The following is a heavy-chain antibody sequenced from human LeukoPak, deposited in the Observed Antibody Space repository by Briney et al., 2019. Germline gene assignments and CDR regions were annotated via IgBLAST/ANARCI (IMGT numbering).Heavy chain of an antibody. CDR1: GFTFSSYA. V-gene: IGHV3-48*01. CDR3: ARDRLHYGEYEKTFDY. D-gene: IGHD4-17*01. J-gene: IGHJ4*02. CDR2: ITFSSSII. Sequence: GGSLRLSCAASGFTFSSYAMSWVRQAPGKGLEWVSYITFSSSIIYYADSVKGRFTISRDNAKNSLYLQMNSLRAEDTAVYYCARDRLHYGEYEKTFDYWGQGTLVSVSS.